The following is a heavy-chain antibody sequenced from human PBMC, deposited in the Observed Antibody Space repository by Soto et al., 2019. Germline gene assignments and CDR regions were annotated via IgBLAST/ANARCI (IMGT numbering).Heavy chain of an antibody. J-gene: IGHJ4*02. Sequence: QVQLVQSGAEVKKPGSTVKVSCKASEDTFSSYAISWVRQAPGQGLEWMGGIIPIFGTANYAQKFQGRVTITADESTSTAYMELSSLRSEDTAVYYCAHSRSDYYGSGSYLDYWGQGTLVTVSS. CDR1: EDTFSSYA. D-gene: IGHD3-10*01. CDR3: AHSRSDYYGSGSYLDY. V-gene: IGHV1-69*13. CDR2: IIPIFGTA.